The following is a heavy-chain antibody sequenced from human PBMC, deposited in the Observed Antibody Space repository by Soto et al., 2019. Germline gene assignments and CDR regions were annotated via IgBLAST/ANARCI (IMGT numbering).Heavy chain of an antibody. CDR2: IYYTGST. J-gene: IGHJ5*02. CDR3: ARESEGGGVNNWFAP. V-gene: IGHV4-59*11. Sequence: QVQLQESGPGLVKPSETLSLTCIVSGGSINGHYWSWIRQPPGKGLEWIGFIYYTGSTKYNPSLKTRVTISVDTSNNEFSLKVTSVTAADTAVYYCARESEGGGVNNWFAPWGQGTLVTVSS. CDR1: GGSINGHY. D-gene: IGHD3-16*01.